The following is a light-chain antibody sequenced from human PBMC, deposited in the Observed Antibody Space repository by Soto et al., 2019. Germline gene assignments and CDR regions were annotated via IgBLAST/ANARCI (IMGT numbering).Light chain of an antibody. CDR1: QSVSSSY. Sequence: EIVLTQSPGTLSLSPVERATLSGMASQSVSSSYLAWYQQKPGQAPRPLIYGASSRATGIPDRFSGSGSGTDFTLTISSLEPEDFAVYYCQQRGDWPSFGGGTKVDIK. CDR3: QQRGDWPS. CDR2: GAS. J-gene: IGKJ4*01. V-gene: IGKV3D-20*02.